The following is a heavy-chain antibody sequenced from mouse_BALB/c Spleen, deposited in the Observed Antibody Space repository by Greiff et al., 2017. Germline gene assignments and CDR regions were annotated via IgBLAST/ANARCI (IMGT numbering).Heavy chain of an antibody. CDR2: IRSKSNNYAT. J-gene: IGHJ4*01. V-gene: IGHV10-3*03. CDR3: VREGGYDGLSYYAMDY. D-gene: IGHD2-2*01. Sequence: DVHLVESGGGLVQPKGSLKLSCAASGFTFNTYAMHWVCQAPGKGLEWVARIRSKSNNYATYYADSVKDRFTISRDDSQSMLYLQMNNLKTEDTAMYYCVREGGYDGLSYYAMDYWGQGTSVTVSS. CDR1: GFTFNTYA.